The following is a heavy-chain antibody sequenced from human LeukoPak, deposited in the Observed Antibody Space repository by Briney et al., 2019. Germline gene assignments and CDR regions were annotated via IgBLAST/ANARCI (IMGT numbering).Heavy chain of an antibody. CDR3: ARFDYDFWSGYDY. CDR2: IYYSGST. Sequence: SETLSLTCTVSGGSISSGGYYWSWIRQHPGKGLEWIGYIYYSGSTYYNPSLKSRVTISVDTSKNQFSLKLGSVTAADTAVYYCARFDYDFWSGYDYWGQGTLVTVSS. CDR1: GGSISSGGYY. J-gene: IGHJ4*02. V-gene: IGHV4-31*03. D-gene: IGHD3-3*01.